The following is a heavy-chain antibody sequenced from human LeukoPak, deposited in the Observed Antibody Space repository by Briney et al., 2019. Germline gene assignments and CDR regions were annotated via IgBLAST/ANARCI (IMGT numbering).Heavy chain of an antibody. CDR1: GFTFSSYA. Sequence: GGSLRLSCAASGFTFSSYAMSWVRQAPGKGLEWGSAISGSGGSTYYADSVKGRFTISRDNSKNTLYLQMNSLRAEDTAVYYCAKFHYDYVWGSYRNWGQGTPVTVSS. V-gene: IGHV3-23*01. D-gene: IGHD3-16*02. CDR2: ISGSGGST. J-gene: IGHJ4*02. CDR3: AKFHYDYVWGSYRN.